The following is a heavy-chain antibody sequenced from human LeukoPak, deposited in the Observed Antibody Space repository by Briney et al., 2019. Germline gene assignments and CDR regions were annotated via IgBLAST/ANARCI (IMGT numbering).Heavy chain of an antibody. J-gene: IGHJ4*02. D-gene: IGHD6-13*01. CDR1: GFTFSSYS. Sequence: GGSLRLSCAASGFTFSSYSMNWVRQAPGKGLERISYISSSSSTISYSDSVKGRFTISRDNAKNSLSLQMNSLRAEDTAVYYCASWAGTATGFSGPFDYWGQGTLVTVSS. CDR3: ASWAGTATGFSGPFDY. V-gene: IGHV3-48*01. CDR2: ISSSSSTI.